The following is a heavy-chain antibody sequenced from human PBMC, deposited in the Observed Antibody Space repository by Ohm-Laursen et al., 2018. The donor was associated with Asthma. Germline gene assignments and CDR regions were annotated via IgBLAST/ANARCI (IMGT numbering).Heavy chain of an antibody. Sequence: SLRLSCAASGYTFSRYSIHWVRQIPGKGLEWVAVISYDGSNKYYADSVKGRFTISRDNSKNTLYLQMNSLRSEDTAVYYCARGSDTVTTHYYGMGVWGQGTTVTVSS. CDR1: GYTFSRYS. CDR2: ISYDGSNK. V-gene: IGHV3-30*03. D-gene: IGHD4-11*01. CDR3: ARGSDTVTTHYYGMGV. J-gene: IGHJ6*02.